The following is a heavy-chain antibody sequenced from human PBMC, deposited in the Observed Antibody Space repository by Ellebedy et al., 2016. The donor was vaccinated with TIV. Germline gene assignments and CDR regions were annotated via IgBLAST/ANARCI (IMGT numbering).Heavy chain of an antibody. J-gene: IGHJ4*02. D-gene: IGHD6-19*01. CDR1: GGSISSSSYY. Sequence: SETLSLTXTVSGGSISSSSYYWGWIRQPPGKGLEWIGSIYYSGSTYYNPSLKSRVTISVDKSKNQFSLKLSSVTAADTAVYYCARGLIAVAGNSLPFDYWGQGTLVTVSS. V-gene: IGHV4-39*07. CDR2: IYYSGST. CDR3: ARGLIAVAGNSLPFDY.